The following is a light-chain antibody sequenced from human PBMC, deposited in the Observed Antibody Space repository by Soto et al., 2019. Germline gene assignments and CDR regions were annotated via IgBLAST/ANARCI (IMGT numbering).Light chain of an antibody. V-gene: IGKV1-27*01. CDR1: QDIENY. J-gene: IGKJ3*01. Sequence: DIQMTQSPSSLSASVGDRVTITCRASQDIENYLAWYQQRPGKVPKLLIYGATTLQPGVPSRFSGSGSGTDFTLTSSSPQPEDVATYYCQNCKSAVFTFGPGTKVDTK. CDR3: QNCKSAVFT. CDR2: GAT.